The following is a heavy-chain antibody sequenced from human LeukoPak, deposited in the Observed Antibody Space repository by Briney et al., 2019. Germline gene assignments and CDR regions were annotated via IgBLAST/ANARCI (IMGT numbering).Heavy chain of an antibody. CDR1: GYTFTTYG. Sequence: ASVKVSCKASGYTFTTYGISWVRQAPGQGLEWMGWISAYNGNRNYAQKLQGRVTITADKSTSTAYMELSSLRSEDTAVYYCARGRRAEGDYGDYRVAFDIWGQGTMVTVSS. CDR3: ARGRRAEGDYGDYRVAFDI. D-gene: IGHD4-17*01. CDR2: ISAYNGNR. J-gene: IGHJ3*02. V-gene: IGHV1-18*01.